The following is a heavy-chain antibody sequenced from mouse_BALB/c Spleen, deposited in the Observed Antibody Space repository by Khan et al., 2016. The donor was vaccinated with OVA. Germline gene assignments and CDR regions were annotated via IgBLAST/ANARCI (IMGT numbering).Heavy chain of an antibody. Sequence: EVELVESGGDLVKPGGSLKLSCAASGFTFSSYGMSWVRQTPDQRLEWVATISSGGHYTYFPDSVRGRFTITRDNAKNTLYLQMSSLKSEDTAMYYCARSSTTCKGDYYAMDYWGQGTSVTVSS. CDR1: GFTFSSYG. CDR2: ISSGGHYT. V-gene: IGHV5-6*01. CDR3: ARSSTTCKGDYYAMDY. J-gene: IGHJ4*01. D-gene: IGHD2-14*01.